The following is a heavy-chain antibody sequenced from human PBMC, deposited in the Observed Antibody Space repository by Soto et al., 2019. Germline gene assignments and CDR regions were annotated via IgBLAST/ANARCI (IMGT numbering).Heavy chain of an antibody. CDR1: GFTFSSYW. J-gene: IGHJ4*02. CDR2: INSDGSST. Sequence: EVQLVESGGGLDQPGGSQRLSCAASGFTFSSYWMHWVRQAPGKGLVWVSRINSDGSSTSYADSVKGRFTISRDNAKNXLYLQMNSLRAEDTAVYYCARDQGYCSGGSCYVAGYWGQGTLVTVSS. CDR3: ARDQGYCSGGSCYVAGY. V-gene: IGHV3-74*01. D-gene: IGHD2-15*01.